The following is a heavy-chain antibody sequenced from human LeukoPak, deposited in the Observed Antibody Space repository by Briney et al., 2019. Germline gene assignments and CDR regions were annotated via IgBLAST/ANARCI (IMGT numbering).Heavy chain of an antibody. V-gene: IGHV4-34*01. D-gene: IGHD5-18*01. J-gene: IGHJ4*02. CDR1: GGSFSGYY. CDR3: ARGGYSYFDY. CDR2: INHSGST. Sequence: KASETLSLTCAVYGGSFSGYYWSWIRQPPGKGLEWIGEINHSGSTNYNPSLKSRVTISVDTSKNQFSLKLSSVTAADTAVYYCARGGYSYFDYWGQGTLVTVSS.